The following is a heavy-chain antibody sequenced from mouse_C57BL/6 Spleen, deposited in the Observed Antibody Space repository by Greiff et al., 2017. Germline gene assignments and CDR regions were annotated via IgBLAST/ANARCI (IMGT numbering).Heavy chain of an antibody. CDR3: AKHGLEGYFDV. CDR2: ICGGGST. J-gene: IGHJ1*03. V-gene: IGHV2-9*01. Sequence: QVQLKESGPGLVAPSQSLSITCTVSGFSLTSYGVAWVRQPPGKGLEWLGVICGGGSTNYNSALMSRLSISKDNSKSQVFLKMNSLQADDTAMYYCAKHGLEGYFDVWGTGTTVTVSS. D-gene: IGHD2-13*01. CDR1: GFSLTSYG.